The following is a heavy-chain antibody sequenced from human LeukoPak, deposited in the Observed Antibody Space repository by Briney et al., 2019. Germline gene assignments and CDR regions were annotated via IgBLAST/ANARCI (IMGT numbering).Heavy chain of an antibody. J-gene: IGHJ4*02. V-gene: IGHV3-48*03. D-gene: IGHD6-19*01. CDR3: SLLAVASSQDY. Sequence: GGSLRLSCAASGFSFSTYEMHWVRQAPGKGLEWVSDISSSGSTVYYADSVKGRFTTSRDNANNYLYLQMQSLRAEDTAVYYCSLLAVASSQDYWGQGTLVTVSS. CDR2: ISSSGSTV. CDR1: GFSFSTYE.